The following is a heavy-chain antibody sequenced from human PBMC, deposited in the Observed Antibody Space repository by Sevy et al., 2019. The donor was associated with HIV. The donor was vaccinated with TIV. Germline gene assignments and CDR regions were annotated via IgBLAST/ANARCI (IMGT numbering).Heavy chain of an antibody. Sequence: GGSLRLSCRGSGFSFSDFYMSWIRQAPGKGLEWVSHITGSGFTIYQADSVKGRFATSRDNAKNSLFLQMNSLRVEDTAVYFCVARRYSSSYSWSYIFDFWGQGAPVTLSS. CDR1: GFSFSDFY. V-gene: IGHV3-11*01. D-gene: IGHD5-12*01. CDR3: VARRYSSSYSWSYIFDF. J-gene: IGHJ4*02. CDR2: ITGSGFTI.